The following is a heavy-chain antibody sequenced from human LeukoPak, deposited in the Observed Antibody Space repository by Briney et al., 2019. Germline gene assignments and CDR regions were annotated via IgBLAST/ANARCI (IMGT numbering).Heavy chain of an antibody. Sequence: SETLSLTCVVYGEFFSGHYWSWIRQPPGKGLEWIGVVNHSGSTNSNPSLKSRVSMSVDTSKNKFSLNLRSVTAADTAVYYCARGAYYDNTRLDYWGQGTNVTVSS. J-gene: IGHJ4*02. CDR3: ARGAYYDNTRLDY. D-gene: IGHD3-22*01. CDR2: VNHSGST. CDR1: GEFFSGHY. V-gene: IGHV4-34*01.